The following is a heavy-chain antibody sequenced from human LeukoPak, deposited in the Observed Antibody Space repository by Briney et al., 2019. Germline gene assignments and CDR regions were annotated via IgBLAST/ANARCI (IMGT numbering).Heavy chain of an antibody. CDR1: GFTFSSYS. J-gene: IGHJ3*02. CDR3: ARDTDYCDSSGYYSDAFDI. V-gene: IGHV3-21*01. Sequence: GGSLRLSCAASGFTFSSYSMNWVRQAPGKGLEWVSSISSSSSYIYYADSVKGRFTISRDNAKNSLYLQMNSLRAEDTAVYYCARDTDYCDSSGYYSDAFDIWGQGQWSPSLQ. D-gene: IGHD3-22*01. CDR2: ISSSSSYI.